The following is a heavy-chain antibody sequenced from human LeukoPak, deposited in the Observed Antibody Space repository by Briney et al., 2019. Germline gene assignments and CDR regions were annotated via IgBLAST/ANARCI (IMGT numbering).Heavy chain of an antibody. CDR1: GGSISSNSLY. J-gene: IGHJ4*02. D-gene: IGHD3-16*01. Sequence: SETLSLTCTVSGGSISSNSLYWGWIRQPPGKGLERIGEINHSGSTNYNPSLKSRVTISVDTSKNQFSLKLSSVTAADTAVYYCARHFGPVDYWGQGTLVTVSS. CDR2: INHSGST. CDR3: ARHFGPVDY. V-gene: IGHV4-39*01.